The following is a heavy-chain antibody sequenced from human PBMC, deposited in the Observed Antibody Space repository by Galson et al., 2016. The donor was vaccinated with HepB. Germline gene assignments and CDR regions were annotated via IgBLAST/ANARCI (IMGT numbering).Heavy chain of an antibody. CDR1: GYSFTNYW. CDR3: ARRESYSNTPPFDS. J-gene: IGHJ4*02. V-gene: IGHV5-51*01. Sequence: QSGAEVKKPGESLKISCESSGYSFTNYWIGWVRQMPGKGPEWMGIIYPGDSDTRYSPSFQGQVTISVDKSISTAYLQWTSLKASDTAVYYCARRESYSNTPPFDSWGQGTLVTVSA. D-gene: IGHD6-13*01. CDR2: IYPGDSDT.